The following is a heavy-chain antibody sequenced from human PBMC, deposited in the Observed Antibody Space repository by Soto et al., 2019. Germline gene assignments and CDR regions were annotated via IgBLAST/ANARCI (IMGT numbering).Heavy chain of an antibody. CDR1: GFTFSSYG. CDR3: AKDPPTYYYDSSGHALDY. J-gene: IGHJ4*02. D-gene: IGHD3-22*01. CDR2: ISYDGSNK. V-gene: IGHV3-30*18. Sequence: PGGSLRLSCAASGFTFSSYGMHWVRQAPGKGLEWVAVISYDGSNKYYADSVKGRFTISRDNSKNTLYLQMNSLRAEDTAVYYCAKDPPTYYYDSSGHALDYWGQGTLVTVSS.